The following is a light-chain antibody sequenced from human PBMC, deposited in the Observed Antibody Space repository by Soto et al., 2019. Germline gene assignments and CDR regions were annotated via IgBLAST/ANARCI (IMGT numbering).Light chain of an antibody. CDR3: QHRSNLPLT. Sequence: EIVLTQSPGILSLSPGDRATLSCRASQSVSSYLAWYQQKPGQAPRLLIYDTSNRATGIPARFSGSGSGTDFTLTISSLEPEDFAIYYCQHRSNLPLTFGQGTKVEVK. V-gene: IGKV3-11*01. J-gene: IGKJ1*01. CDR1: QSVSSY. CDR2: DTS.